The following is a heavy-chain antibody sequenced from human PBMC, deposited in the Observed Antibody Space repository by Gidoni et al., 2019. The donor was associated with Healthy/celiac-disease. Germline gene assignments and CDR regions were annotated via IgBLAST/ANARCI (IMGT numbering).Heavy chain of an antibody. D-gene: IGHD3-16*01. V-gene: IGHV4-4*07. CDR2: IYTSGST. CDR1: GGSISSYY. CDR3: AGDTVGSLDAFDI. J-gene: IGHJ3*02. Sequence: QVHLQDSGPGLVMPSETLSPTCTVPGGSISSYYWGWIRQPAGKGLEWIGRIYTSGSTNYNPSLKSRVTMSVDTSKNQFSLKLSSVTAADTAVYYCAGDTVGSLDAFDIWGQGTMVTVSP.